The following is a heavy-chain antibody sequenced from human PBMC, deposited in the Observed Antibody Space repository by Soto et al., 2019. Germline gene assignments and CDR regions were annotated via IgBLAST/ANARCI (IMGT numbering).Heavy chain of an antibody. D-gene: IGHD6-6*01. V-gene: IGHV4-4*02. CDR2: IYHSGST. CDR3: ARRAFGSSRSFDL. J-gene: IGHJ3*01. Sequence: SETLSLTCIVSGGSVSSSNWWSWVRQPPGKGLEWIGEIYHSGSTTYNPSLKSRATISVDKSENQFSLRLKSVTAADTAVYYCARRAFGSSRSFDLWGQGTMVTVSS. CDR1: GGSVSSSNW.